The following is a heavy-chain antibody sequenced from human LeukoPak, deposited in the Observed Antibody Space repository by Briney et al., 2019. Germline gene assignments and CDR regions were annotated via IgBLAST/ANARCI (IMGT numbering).Heavy chain of an antibody. CDR3: TRDASGSYYNREADD. Sequence: PGGSLRLSCSASGFTLDDNAVSWVRQAPGKGLEWLGFIRKKDYGGTTQYAASVKGRFTISRDDSRGIAYLQMTIVHLQMNSLKTEDTGVYYCTRDASGSYYNREADDWGQGTLVTVSS. CDR2: IRKKDYGGTT. D-gene: IGHD3-10*01. V-gene: IGHV3-49*04. J-gene: IGHJ4*02. CDR1: GFTLDDNA.